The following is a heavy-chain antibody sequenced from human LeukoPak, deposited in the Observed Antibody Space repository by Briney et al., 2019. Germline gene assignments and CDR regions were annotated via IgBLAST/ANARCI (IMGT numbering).Heavy chain of an antibody. CDR1: GYTFTAYY. V-gene: IGHV1-2*02. CDR3: ARHRLHRLYYDSSGYYHDAFDI. Sequence: ASVKVSCKASGYTFTAYYMHWVRQAPGQGLEWMGWINPNTGGTDYAQRFQGRVTMTRDTSISTAYMELRSLKSDDTAVYYCARHRLHRLYYDSSGYYHDAFDIWGQGTMVTVSS. J-gene: IGHJ3*02. D-gene: IGHD3-22*01. CDR2: INPNTGGT.